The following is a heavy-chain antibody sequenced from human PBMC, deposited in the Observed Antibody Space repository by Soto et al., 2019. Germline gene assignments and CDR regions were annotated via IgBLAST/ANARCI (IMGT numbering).Heavy chain of an antibody. V-gene: IGHV3-23*01. CDR1: LFTFSSYA. D-gene: IGHD6-13*01. J-gene: IGHJ4*02. CDR2: ISGSGGST. Sequence: GGSLRLSCAASLFTFSSYAMIWVRQAPGKGLEWVSAISGSGGSTYYADSVKGRFTISRDNSKNTLYLQMNSLRAEDTAVYYCAKGLQYSSSFFDYWGQGTLVTVSS. CDR3: AKGLQYSSSFFDY.